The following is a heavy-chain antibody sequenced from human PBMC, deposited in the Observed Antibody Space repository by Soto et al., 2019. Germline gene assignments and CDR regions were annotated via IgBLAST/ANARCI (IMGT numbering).Heavy chain of an antibody. V-gene: IGHV4-59*01. Sequence: QVQLQESGPGLVKPSETLSLTCSVSGVSISSYYWSWIRQPPGKRLEWIGYIYNSGSPNYNPALKSRVTISVDTSNNQYSLKLTSVTAADTAVYYCARDFPLEQGGGYQYYAMDVWGQGTTVTVSS. CDR2: IYNSGSP. CDR1: GVSISSYY. CDR3: ARDFPLEQGGGYQYYAMDV. J-gene: IGHJ6*02. D-gene: IGHD1-1*01.